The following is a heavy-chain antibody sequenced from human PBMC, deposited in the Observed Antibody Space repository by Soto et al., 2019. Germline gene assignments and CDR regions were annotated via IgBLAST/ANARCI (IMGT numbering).Heavy chain of an antibody. J-gene: IGHJ6*02. Sequence: GASVKVSCKASGYTFTGYYMHWVRQAPGKGLEWMGGFDPEDGETIYAQKFQGRVTMTEDTSTDTAYMELSSLRSEDTAVYYCATAGRLRYSSGWTGRYYYYGMDVWGQGTTVTVSS. V-gene: IGHV1-24*01. CDR1: GYTFTGYY. CDR3: ATAGRLRYSSGWTGRYYYYGMDV. D-gene: IGHD6-19*01. CDR2: FDPEDGET.